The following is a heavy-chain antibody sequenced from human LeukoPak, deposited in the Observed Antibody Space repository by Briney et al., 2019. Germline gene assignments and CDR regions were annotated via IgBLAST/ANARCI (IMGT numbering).Heavy chain of an antibody. J-gene: IGHJ3*02. Sequence: GSLRLSCAASGFTFSNAWMSWVRQAPGKGLEWIGEINHSGSTNYNPSLKSRVTISVHTSKNQFSLKLSSVTAADTAVYYCARHSAAIFGRFYNPDAAFDIWGQGTMVTVSS. CDR2: INHSGST. CDR1: GFTFSNAW. D-gene: IGHD3-3*01. V-gene: IGHV4-34*01. CDR3: ARHSAAIFGRFYNPDAAFDI.